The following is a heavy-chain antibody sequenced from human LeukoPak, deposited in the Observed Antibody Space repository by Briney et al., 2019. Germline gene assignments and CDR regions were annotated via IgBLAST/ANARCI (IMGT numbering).Heavy chain of an antibody. D-gene: IGHD3-22*01. J-gene: IGHJ6*02. V-gene: IGHV4-4*07. CDR3: ARDRVDSSGYYYYYGIDV. Sequence: SETLSLTCTVSGGSISSYYWSWIRQPAGKGLEWIGRIYTSGSTNYNPSLKSRLTMSADTSKNQFSLNLRSVTAADTAIYYCARDRVDSSGYYYYYGIDVWGQGTAVTVSS. CDR1: GGSISSYY. CDR2: IYTSGST.